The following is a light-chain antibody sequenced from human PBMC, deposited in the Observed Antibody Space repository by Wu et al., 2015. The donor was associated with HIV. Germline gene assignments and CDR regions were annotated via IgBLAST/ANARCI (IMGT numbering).Light chain of an antibody. CDR1: QSVSSSY. CDR3: HQYGSSPIT. J-gene: IGKJ5*01. V-gene: IGKV3-20*01. CDR2: DAS. Sequence: EIVLTQSPGTLSLSPGERATLSCRASQSVSSSYLAWYQQKPGQAPRLLIYDASNRATGIPSKFSGSGSGTDFALTISRLEPEDFAVYYCHQYGSSPITFGQGTRLEIK.